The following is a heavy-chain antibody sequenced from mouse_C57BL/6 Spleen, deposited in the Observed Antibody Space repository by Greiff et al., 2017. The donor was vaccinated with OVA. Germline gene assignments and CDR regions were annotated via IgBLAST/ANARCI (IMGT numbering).Heavy chain of an antibody. Sequence: VQLQQSGAELVSPGASVTLSCKASGYTFTGHFMHWVKQRPGQGLEWIGRIYPVSGDTNYNQKFMGKATFTVDRSSSTVYMVVNSLTSEDPAVYYCGRGWTFDDWGKGTTLTVAS. D-gene: IGHD3-3*01. J-gene: IGHJ2*01. CDR3: GRGWTFDD. V-gene: IGHV1-11*01. CDR1: GYTFTGHF. CDR2: IYPVSGDT.